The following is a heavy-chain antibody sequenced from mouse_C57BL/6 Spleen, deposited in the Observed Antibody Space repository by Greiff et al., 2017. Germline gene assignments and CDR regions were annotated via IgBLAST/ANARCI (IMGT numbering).Heavy chain of an antibody. D-gene: IGHD1-1*01. J-gene: IGHJ1*03. CDR2: IYWDDDK. CDR1: GFSLSTSGMG. CDR3: ARNPITTVVYWYFDV. V-gene: IGHV8-12*01. Sequence: QVTLKVCGPGILQSSQTLSLTCSFSGFSLSTSGMGVSWIRQPSGKGLEWLAHIYWDDDKRYNPSLKSRLTISKDTSRNQVFLKITSVDTADTATYYCARNPITTVVYWYFDVWGTGTTVTVSS.